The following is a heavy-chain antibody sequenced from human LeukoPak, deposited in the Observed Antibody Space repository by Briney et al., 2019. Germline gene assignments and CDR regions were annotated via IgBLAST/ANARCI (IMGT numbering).Heavy chain of an antibody. V-gene: IGHV3-23*01. CDR2: VSGSAHKI. CDR1: EFTLSSYW. CDR3: AGRPTGYSSGYIY. Sequence: GGSLRLSCAASEFTLSSYWMSWVRQTPEKGLDWVSVVSGSAHKIRYADSVKGRFTISRDNSENTVYLQMSNLRAEDTALYYCAGRPTGYSSGYIYWGQGALVTVSS. D-gene: IGHD5-18*01. J-gene: IGHJ4*02.